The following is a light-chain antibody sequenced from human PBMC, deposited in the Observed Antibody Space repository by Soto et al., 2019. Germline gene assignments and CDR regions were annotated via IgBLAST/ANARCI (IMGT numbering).Light chain of an antibody. Sequence: EIVLTQSPGTLSLSPGERATLSCRASQSVSSSYLAWYQQKPGQAPRLLIYGASSRATGIPDRFSGSGSGTDFTLTISRQEPEDFAVYYCQQYDSSPLAFGGGTKVDIK. CDR3: QQYDSSPLA. CDR2: GAS. V-gene: IGKV3-20*01. CDR1: QSVSSSY. J-gene: IGKJ4*01.